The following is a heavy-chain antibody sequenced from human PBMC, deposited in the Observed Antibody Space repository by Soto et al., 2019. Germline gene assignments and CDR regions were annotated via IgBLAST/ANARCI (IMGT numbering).Heavy chain of an antibody. Sequence: QVQLQESGPGLVKPSQTLSLTCTVSGGSISSGGYYWSWIRQHPGKGLEWIGYIYYSGSTYYNPTHKSRVTISVDTSKNQLSLKLSSVTAADTAVYYCARVCQDCSGGSAYYYYGMDVWGQGTTVTVSS. J-gene: IGHJ6*02. CDR2: IYYSGST. D-gene: IGHD2-15*01. V-gene: IGHV4-31*03. CDR1: GGSISSGGYY. CDR3: ARVCQDCSGGSAYYYYGMDV.